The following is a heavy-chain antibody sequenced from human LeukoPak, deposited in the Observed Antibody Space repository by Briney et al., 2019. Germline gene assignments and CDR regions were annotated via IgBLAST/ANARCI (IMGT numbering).Heavy chain of an antibody. CDR3: ANKRNAAPYYFDY. J-gene: IGHJ4*02. CDR2: IHHSGST. D-gene: IGHD6-25*01. Sequence: SETLSLTCAVSGGSISSNNWWSWVRQPPGKGLEWIGEIHHSGSTNYNPSLKSPVTISVDKSKNQFSLKLSSVTAADTAVYYCANKRNAAPYYFDYWGQGTLVTVSS. V-gene: IGHV4-4*02. CDR1: GGSISSNNW.